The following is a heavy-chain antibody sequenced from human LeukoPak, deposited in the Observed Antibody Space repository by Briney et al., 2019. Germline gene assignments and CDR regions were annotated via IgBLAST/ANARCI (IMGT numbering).Heavy chain of an antibody. CDR2: IFYSGNT. CDR3: ASQFRSGWRNWFDP. D-gene: IGHD6-19*01. J-gene: IGHJ5*02. CDR1: GDSISSSSYY. V-gene: IGHV4-39*01. Sequence: SETLSLTCTVSGDSISSSSYYWGWIRQPPGKGLEWIGTIFYSGNTYYNPSLKSRVTISVDTSKNQFSLKLSSVTAADTAVYYCASQFRSGWRNWFDPWGQGTLVTVSS.